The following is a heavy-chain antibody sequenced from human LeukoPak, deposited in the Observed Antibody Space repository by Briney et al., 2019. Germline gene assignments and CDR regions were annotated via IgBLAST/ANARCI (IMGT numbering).Heavy chain of an antibody. CDR1: GGSFSGYY. CDR3: ARAYGDYRYYYYYMDV. V-gene: IGHV4-34*01. Sequence: SETLSLTCAVFGGSFSGYYWSWIRQRPGKGLEWIGEINHSGSTNYNPSLKSRVTISVDTSKNQFSLRVSSVTAADTAVYYCARAYGDYRYYYYYMDVWGKGTTVTVTS. J-gene: IGHJ6*03. CDR2: INHSGST. D-gene: IGHD4-17*01.